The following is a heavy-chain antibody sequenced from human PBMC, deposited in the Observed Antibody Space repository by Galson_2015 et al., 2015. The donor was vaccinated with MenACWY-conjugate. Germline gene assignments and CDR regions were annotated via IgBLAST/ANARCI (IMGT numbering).Heavy chain of an antibody. Sequence: RQAPGKGLEWVSAISGSGGSTYYADSVKGRFTISRDNSKNTLYLQMNSLRAEDTAIYYCAKGSGFLEWLPLSWGQGTLVTVSS. CDR3: AKGSGFLEWLPLS. V-gene: IGHV3-23*01. D-gene: IGHD3-3*01. J-gene: IGHJ4*02. CDR2: ISGSGGST.